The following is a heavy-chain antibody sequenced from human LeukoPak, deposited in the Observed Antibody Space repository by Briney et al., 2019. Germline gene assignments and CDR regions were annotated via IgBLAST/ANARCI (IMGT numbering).Heavy chain of an antibody. CDR3: AKDMDSGPFDY. D-gene: IGHD1-26*01. CDR1: GFTFGSYA. Sequence: PGGSLRLSCAISGFTFGSYAMTWVRQAPGKGLEWVSGITGIGGNTYYADSVKGRFTISRDNSKNTLYLQMNSLRAEDTAVYYCAKDMDSGPFDYWGQGTLVTVSS. CDR2: ITGIGGNT. J-gene: IGHJ4*02. V-gene: IGHV3-23*01.